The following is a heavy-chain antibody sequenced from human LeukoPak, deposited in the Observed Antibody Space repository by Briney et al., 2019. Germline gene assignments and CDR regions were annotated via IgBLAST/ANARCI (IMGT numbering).Heavy chain of an antibody. V-gene: IGHV4-4*07. D-gene: IGHD1-1*01. Sequence: SETLSLTCTVPGGSISSYYWSWLRQPEGKGLEWIGRIYTSGSTNYNPSLKSRVTISVDTSNNQFSLKLSSVTAADTAVYYCASGGTRDAFDIWGQGTMVTVSS. CDR2: IYTSGST. J-gene: IGHJ3*02. CDR1: GGSISSYY. CDR3: ASGGTRDAFDI.